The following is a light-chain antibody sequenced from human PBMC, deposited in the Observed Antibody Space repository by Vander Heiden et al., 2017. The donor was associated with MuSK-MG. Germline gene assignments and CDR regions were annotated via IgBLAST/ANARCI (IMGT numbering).Light chain of an antibody. CDR2: WAS. V-gene: IGKV4-1*01. J-gene: IGKJ4*01. CDR3: QQYYSTPLT. CDR1: QSVLYSSNNKNY. Sequence: IVMPQPPDSRAVSLDERATIKCKASQSVLYSSNNKNYLAWYQQKPGQPPKLLIYWASTRESGVPDRFSGSGSGTDFTLTISSLQAEDVAVYYCQQYYSTPLTFGGGTKVEIK.